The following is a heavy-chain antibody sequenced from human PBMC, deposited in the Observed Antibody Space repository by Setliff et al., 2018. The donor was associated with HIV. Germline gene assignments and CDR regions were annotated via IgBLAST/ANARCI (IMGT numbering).Heavy chain of an antibody. J-gene: IGHJ4*02. D-gene: IGHD1-26*01. CDR1: GFTFSDYY. Sequence: GGSLRLSCAASGFTFSDYYMTWIRQAPGKGLEWISYISNSRTTTSYADSVKGRFTISRDNAKNSLCLQMNSLRAEDTAVYYCARAKTSGTYYGWSYWGQGTLVTVSS. CDR3: ARAKTSGTYYGWSY. CDR2: ISNSRTTT. V-gene: IGHV3-11*01.